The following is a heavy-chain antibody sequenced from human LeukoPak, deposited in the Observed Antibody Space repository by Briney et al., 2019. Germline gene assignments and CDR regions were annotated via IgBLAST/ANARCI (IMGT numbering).Heavy chain of an antibody. J-gene: IGHJ4*02. CDR3: AKDRSDRRALDY. V-gene: IGHV3-21*01. Sequence: GGSLRLSCAASGFTFSSYSMNWVRQAPGKGLEWVSSISSSSSYIYYADSVKGRFTISRDNAKNSLYLQMNSLRAEDTAVYYCAKDRSDRRALDYWGQGTLVTVSS. D-gene: IGHD6-6*01. CDR2: ISSSSSYI. CDR1: GFTFSSYS.